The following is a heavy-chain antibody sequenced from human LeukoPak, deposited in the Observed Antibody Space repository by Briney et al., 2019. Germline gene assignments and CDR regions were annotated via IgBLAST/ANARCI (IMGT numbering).Heavy chain of an antibody. CDR2: ISSSGSTI. J-gene: IGHJ4*02. CDR1: GFTFSSYE. CDR3: ARDDRSSGYNY. V-gene: IGHV3-48*03. Sequence: GGSLRLSCPASGFTFSSYEMNWVRQAPGKGLEWVSYISSSGSTIYYADSVKGRFTISRDNAKNSLYLQMNSLRAEDTAVYYCARDDRSSGYNYWGQGTLVTVSS. D-gene: IGHD3-22*01.